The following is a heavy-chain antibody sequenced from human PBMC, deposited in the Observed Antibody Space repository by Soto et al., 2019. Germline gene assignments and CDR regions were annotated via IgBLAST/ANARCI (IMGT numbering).Heavy chain of an antibody. CDR3: AKDINPVIAAADY. D-gene: IGHD6-13*01. CDR2: ISWNSGSI. CDR1: GFTFDDYA. V-gene: IGHV3-9*01. J-gene: IGHJ4*02. Sequence: DVQLVESGGGLVQPGRSLRLSCAASGFTFDDYAMHWVRQAPGKGLEWVSGISWNSGSIGYADSVKGRFTISRDNAKNSLYLQMNSLRAEDTALYYCAKDINPVIAAADYWGQGTLVTVSS.